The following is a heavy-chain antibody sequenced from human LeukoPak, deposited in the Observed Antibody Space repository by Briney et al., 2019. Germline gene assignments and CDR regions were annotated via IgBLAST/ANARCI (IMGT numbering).Heavy chain of an antibody. V-gene: IGHV1-69*13. Sequence: SVKVSCKASGYTFTSYAMNWVRQAPGQGLEWMGGIIPIFGTANYAQKFQDRVTITAVESMSTVYMELSSLRSEDTAVYYCARGWLAETMVVTPYNYWGQGTLVTVSS. J-gene: IGHJ4*02. CDR3: ARGWLAETMVVTPYNY. CDR1: GYTFTSYA. CDR2: IIPIFGTA. D-gene: IGHD4-23*01.